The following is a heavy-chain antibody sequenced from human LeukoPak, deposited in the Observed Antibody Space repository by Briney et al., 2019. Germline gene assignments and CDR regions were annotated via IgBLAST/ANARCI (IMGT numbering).Heavy chain of an antibody. Sequence: GASVKLSCKASGSTFSSYAISSVRQAPGQGLEWMGRIIPILGIANYAQKFQGRVTITADKSTSTAYMELSSLRSEDTAVYYCAREGLGSYLEGYYYGMDVCVQGTTVTVCS. CDR1: GSTFSSYA. D-gene: IGHD1-26*01. CDR2: IIPILGIA. CDR3: AREGLGSYLEGYYYGMDV. V-gene: IGHV1-69*04. J-gene: IGHJ6*02.